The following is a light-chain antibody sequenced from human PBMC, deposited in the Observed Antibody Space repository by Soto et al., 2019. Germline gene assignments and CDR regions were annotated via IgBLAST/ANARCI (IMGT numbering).Light chain of an antibody. CDR1: SSNIGAGYD. J-gene: IGLJ3*02. CDR3: QSYDSSSQAV. Sequence: QSVLTQPPSVSGAPGQRVTISCTGSSSNIGAGYDVHWYQQLPGTAPKLLIYGNSNRPSGVPDRFSGSKSGTSASLAITGLQAEDEADYYCQSYDSSSQAVFGGGTKVTVL. V-gene: IGLV1-40*01. CDR2: GNS.